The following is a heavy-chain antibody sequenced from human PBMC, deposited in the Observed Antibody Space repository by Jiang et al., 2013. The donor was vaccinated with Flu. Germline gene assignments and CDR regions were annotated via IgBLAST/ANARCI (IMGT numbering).Heavy chain of an antibody. CDR2: IIPILGIA. CDR1: GGTFSSYA. D-gene: IGHD3-22*01. V-gene: IGHV1-69*04. CDR3: VTTYYYDSSGYPTVDY. Sequence: KASGGTFSSYAISWVRQAPGQGLEWMGRIIPILGIANYAQKFQGRVTITADKSTSTAYMELSSLRSEDTAVYYCVTTYYYDSSGYPTVDYWGPGNPGHRLL. J-gene: IGHJ4*02.